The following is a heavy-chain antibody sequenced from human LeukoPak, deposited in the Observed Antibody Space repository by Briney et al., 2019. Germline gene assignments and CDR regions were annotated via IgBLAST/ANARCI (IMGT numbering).Heavy chain of an antibody. CDR1: GFTFSSYG. CDR3: AKDLVDYGGRALDY. Sequence: GGSLRLSCAASGFTFSSYGMHWVRQAPGKGLEWVAFIRYDGSNKYYADSVKGRFTISRDNSKNTLYLQMNSLRAEDTAVYYCAKDLVDYGGRALDYWGQGTLVTVSS. V-gene: IGHV3-30*02. J-gene: IGHJ4*02. D-gene: IGHD4-23*01. CDR2: IRYDGSNK.